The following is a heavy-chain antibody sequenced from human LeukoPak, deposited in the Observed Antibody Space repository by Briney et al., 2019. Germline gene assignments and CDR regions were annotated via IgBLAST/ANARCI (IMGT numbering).Heavy chain of an antibody. Sequence: GGSLRLSCAASGFTFSSYAMHWVRQAPGKGLEWVAVISYDGSNKYYADSVKGRFTISRDNSKNTLYLQMSSLRSEDTAVYYCACRGERYAFDIWGQGTMVTVSS. V-gene: IGHV3-30*04. CDR1: GFTFSSYA. CDR2: ISYDGSNK. CDR3: ACRGERYAFDI. J-gene: IGHJ3*02. D-gene: IGHD3-10*01.